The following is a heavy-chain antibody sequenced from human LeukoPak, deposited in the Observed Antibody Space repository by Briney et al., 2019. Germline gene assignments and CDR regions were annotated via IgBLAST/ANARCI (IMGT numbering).Heavy chain of an antibody. D-gene: IGHD6-19*01. CDR1: GFTFSSYA. Sequence: GGSLRLSCAASGFTFSSYAMSWVRQGPGKGLEWVSAISGSGGSTYYADSVKGRFTISRDNSKNTLYLQMNSLRAEDTAVYYCARVAEQWLVNDAFDIWGQGTMVTVSS. CDR2: ISGSGGST. J-gene: IGHJ3*02. V-gene: IGHV3-23*01. CDR3: ARVAEQWLVNDAFDI.